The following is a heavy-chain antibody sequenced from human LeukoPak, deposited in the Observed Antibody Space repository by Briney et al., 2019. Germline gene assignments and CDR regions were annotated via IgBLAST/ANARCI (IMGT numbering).Heavy chain of an antibody. D-gene: IGHD5-18*01. J-gene: IGHJ4*02. CDR1: GYRFTSYW. CDR2: IYPGDSDT. CDR3: ARPPVDTAIDY. V-gene: IGHV5-51*01. Sequence: GESLQISCKGSGYRFTSYWIGWVRQMPGKGLEWMGIIYPGDSDTRYSPSFQGQVTISADKSISTAYLQWSSLKASDTAMYYCARPPVDTAIDYWGQGTLVTVSS.